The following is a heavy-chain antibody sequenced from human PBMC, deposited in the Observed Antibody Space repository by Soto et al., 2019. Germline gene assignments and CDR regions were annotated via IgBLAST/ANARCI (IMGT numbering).Heavy chain of an antibody. CDR2: ISAYNGNT. J-gene: IGHJ1*01. Sequence: GASMKVSRQASGFTFTSHGISWGRQAPGQGLEWMGWISAYNGNTNYAQKLQGRVTMTTDTSTSTAYMELRSLRSDDTAVYYCARVPPYTKRFQHWGQGTLVTVSS. D-gene: IGHD5-18*01. CDR1: GFTFTSHG. CDR3: ARVPPYTKRFQH. V-gene: IGHV1-18*01.